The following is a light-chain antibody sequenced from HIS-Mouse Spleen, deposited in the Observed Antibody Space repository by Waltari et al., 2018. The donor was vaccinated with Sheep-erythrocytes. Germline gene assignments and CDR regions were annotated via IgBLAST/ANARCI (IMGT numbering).Light chain of an antibody. J-gene: IGLJ3*02. CDR3: YATDSSGNHWV. CDR2: EDS. CDR1: ALPKKY. V-gene: IGLV3-10*01. Sequence: SYELTQPPSVSVSPGQTARITCSGDALPKKYAYWYQHKSGQAPVRALYEDSKRPSGIPERFSGSTSGTMATLTISGAQVEDEADYYCYATDSSGNHWVFGGGTKLTVL.